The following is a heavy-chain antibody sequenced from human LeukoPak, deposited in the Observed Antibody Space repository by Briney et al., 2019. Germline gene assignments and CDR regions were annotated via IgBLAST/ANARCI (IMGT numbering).Heavy chain of an antibody. J-gene: IGHJ4*02. D-gene: IGHD5-18*01. CDR1: GFTFDDYG. V-gene: IGHV3-20*04. CDR2: INWNGGST. Sequence: SGGSLRLSCAASGFTFDDYGMSWVRQVPGKGLEWVSGINWNGGSTGYADSVKGRFTISRDNSKNTLYLQMNSLIPEDTAVYYCARQYISGQWYFDYWGQGTLVTVSS. CDR3: ARQYISGQWYFDY.